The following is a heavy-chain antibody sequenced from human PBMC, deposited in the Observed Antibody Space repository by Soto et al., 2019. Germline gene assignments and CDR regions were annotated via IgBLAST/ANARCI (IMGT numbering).Heavy chain of an antibody. V-gene: IGHV4-39*01. D-gene: IGHD3-3*01. CDR1: GGSIISSSYY. J-gene: IGHJ6*03. CDR2: IYYSGST. Sequence: PSETLSLTCTVSGGSIISSSYYWGWFRKPPGKGLEWIGSIYYSGSTYYNPSLKSRVTISVDTSKNQFSLRLSSVTAADTAVYYCARRQEFSPNYYYMDVWGKGTTVTVSS. CDR3: ARRQEFSPNYYYMDV.